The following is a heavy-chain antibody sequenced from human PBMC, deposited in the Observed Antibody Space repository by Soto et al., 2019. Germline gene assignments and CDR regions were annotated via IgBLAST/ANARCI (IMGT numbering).Heavy chain of an antibody. D-gene: IGHD6-6*01. J-gene: IGHJ6*02. Sequence: HPVGSLRLSCAASGFTFSSYWMHWVRQAPGKGLVWVSRINSDGSSTSYADSVKGRFTISRDNAKNTLYLQMNSLRAEDTAVYYCARRGELPIAARSGYYYGMDVWGQGTTVTVSS. V-gene: IGHV3-74*01. CDR1: GFTFSSYW. CDR3: ARRGELPIAARSGYYYGMDV. CDR2: INSDGSST.